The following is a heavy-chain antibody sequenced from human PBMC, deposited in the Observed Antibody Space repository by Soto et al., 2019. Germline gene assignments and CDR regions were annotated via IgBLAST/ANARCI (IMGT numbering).Heavy chain of an antibody. CDR3: AREEGVNYAAYGGSDHYYGMDV. J-gene: IGHJ6*04. Sequence: QVQLQESGPGLVKPSQTLSLTCTVSGGSISSGGYYWSWIRQHPGKGLEWIGYIYYTGSTYYNPSLKGRFTISVEASKTQFSRKLPSVTAADTAVYYGAREEGVNYAAYGGSDHYYGMDVGGKGTTVTVSS. CDR2: IYYTGST. D-gene: IGHD4-17*01. CDR1: GGSISSGGYY. V-gene: IGHV4-31*03.